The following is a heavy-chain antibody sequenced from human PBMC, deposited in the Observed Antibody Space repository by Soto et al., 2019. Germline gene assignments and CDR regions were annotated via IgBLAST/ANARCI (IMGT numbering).Heavy chain of an antibody. CDR1: GFTFTRYS. CDR2: ISSTTNYI. V-gene: IGHV3-21*06. J-gene: IGHJ4*02. Sequence: GRSLRLSCAASGFTFTRYSMNWVRQAPGKGLEWVSSISSTTNYIYYGDSMKGRFTISRDNAKNSLYLEMNSLRAEDTAVYYCARESEDLTSNFDYWGQGXLVTVSS. CDR3: ARESEDLTSNFDY.